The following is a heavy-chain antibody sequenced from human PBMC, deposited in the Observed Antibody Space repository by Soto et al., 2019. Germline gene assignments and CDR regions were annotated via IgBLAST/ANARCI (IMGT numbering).Heavy chain of an antibody. Sequence: QVQLVESGGGVVQPGRSLRLSCAASGFTFSSYGMHWVRQAPGKGLEWVAVIWYDGSNKYYADSVKGRFTISRDNSKNTLYLQMNSLRAEYTAVYYCARDHPYYGSGSGTYGMDVWGQGTTVTVSS. CDR2: IWYDGSNK. J-gene: IGHJ6*02. CDR3: ARDHPYYGSGSGTYGMDV. CDR1: GFTFSSYG. D-gene: IGHD3-10*01. V-gene: IGHV3-33*01.